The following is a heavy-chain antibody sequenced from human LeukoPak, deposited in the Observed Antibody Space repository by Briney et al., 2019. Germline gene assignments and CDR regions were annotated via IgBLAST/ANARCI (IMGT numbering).Heavy chain of an antibody. Sequence: ASVKVSCKASGYTFTDYYLHWVRQAPGQGLEWMGWINPNSGGTNYAQKFQGRVTMTRDTSISSAYMELSRLRSDDTAVYYCARDPSLTMARGVMKYYFDYWGQGTLVTVPS. J-gene: IGHJ4*02. CDR1: GYTFTDYY. D-gene: IGHD3-10*01. CDR2: INPNSGGT. V-gene: IGHV1-2*02. CDR3: ARDPSLTMARGVMKYYFDY.